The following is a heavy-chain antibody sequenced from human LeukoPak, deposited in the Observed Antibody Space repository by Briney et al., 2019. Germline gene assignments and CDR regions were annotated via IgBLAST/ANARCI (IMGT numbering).Heavy chain of an antibody. Sequence: ASVKVSCKASGYTFTGYYMHWVRQAPGQGLEWMGWINPNSGGTNYAQKFQGRVTMTRDTSISTAYMELSRLRSDDTAVYYCARVKLPIAAAGTFDYWGQGTLVTVSS. CDR2: INPNSGGT. CDR1: GYTFTGYY. V-gene: IGHV1-2*02. CDR3: ARVKLPIAAAGTFDY. D-gene: IGHD6-13*01. J-gene: IGHJ4*02.